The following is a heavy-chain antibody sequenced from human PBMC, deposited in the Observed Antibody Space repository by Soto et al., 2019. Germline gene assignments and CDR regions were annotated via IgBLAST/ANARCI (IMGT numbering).Heavy chain of an antibody. J-gene: IGHJ6*02. CDR3: AAAASELQQYYYYYHGMDV. Sequence: SVKVSRKASGFTFTNSAVPGVRPARGQSLEWIGWIVVGSGNTNYAQKFQERVTITRDMSTSTAYMELSSLRSEDTAVYYCAAAASELQQYYYYYHGMDVWGQGTTVTVSS. CDR1: GFTFTNSA. CDR2: IVVGSGNT. D-gene: IGHD1-7*01. V-gene: IGHV1-58*01.